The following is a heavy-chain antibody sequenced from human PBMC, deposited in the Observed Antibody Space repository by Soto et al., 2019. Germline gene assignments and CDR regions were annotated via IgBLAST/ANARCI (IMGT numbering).Heavy chain of an antibody. Sequence: SLSLSCAASGFTFSLYWMSWVCQAPGEGLERVANITPDVSEKFYVRSEKGRLTLSLANSKNSLYLQMHILGTDAPPVYSCASYPGKGACKNWSQG. V-gene: IGHV3-7*01. J-gene: IGHJ4*03. D-gene: IGHD3-10*01. CDR1: GFTFSLYW. CDR2: ITPDVSEK. CDR3: ASYPGKGACKN.